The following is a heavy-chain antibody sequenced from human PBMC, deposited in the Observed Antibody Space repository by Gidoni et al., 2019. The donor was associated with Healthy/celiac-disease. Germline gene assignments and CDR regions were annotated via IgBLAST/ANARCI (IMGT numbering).Heavy chain of an antibody. J-gene: IGHJ4*02. D-gene: IGHD3-10*01. V-gene: IGHV4-34*01. CDR2: INHSGST. Sequence: QVQLQQWGAGLLKPSETLSLTCAVYGGSFSCYYWSWIRQPPGTGLEWIGEINHSGSTNYNPSLKSRVTISVDTSKNQFSLKLSSVTAADTAVYYCARGGGITYYYGSGTPSHFDYWGQGTLVTVSS. CDR3: ARGGGITYYYGSGTPSHFDY. CDR1: GGSFSCYY.